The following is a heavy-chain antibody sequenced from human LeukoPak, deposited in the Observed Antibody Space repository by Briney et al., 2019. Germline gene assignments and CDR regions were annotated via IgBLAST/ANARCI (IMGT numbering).Heavy chain of an antibody. CDR1: GFTFSSYS. CDR3: ASGSSGWYGRFDY. J-gene: IGHJ4*02. V-gene: IGHV3-48*01. Sequence: PGGSLRLSCVGSGFTFSSYSMNWVRQAPGKGLEWVSYISGTSNTIYYDDSVKGRFTISRDNSKNTLYFQMNSLRPEDTAVYYCASGSSGWYGRFDYWGQGTLVTVSS. D-gene: IGHD6-19*01. CDR2: ISGTSNTI.